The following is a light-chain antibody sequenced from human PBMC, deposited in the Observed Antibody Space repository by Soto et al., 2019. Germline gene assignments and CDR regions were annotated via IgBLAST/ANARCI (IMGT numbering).Light chain of an antibody. CDR2: DAS. J-gene: IGKJ2*01. CDR1: QSISVW. V-gene: IGKV1-5*01. CDR3: QQYDSSPPT. Sequence: DIQMTQSPSTLSASVGDGVTITCRASQSISVWLAWYQQRPGKAPTFLIYDASSLKTGVPSRFSGRGSGKEFTLTSRRLPPDDFATYYCQQYDSSPPTFGQGTKLEIK.